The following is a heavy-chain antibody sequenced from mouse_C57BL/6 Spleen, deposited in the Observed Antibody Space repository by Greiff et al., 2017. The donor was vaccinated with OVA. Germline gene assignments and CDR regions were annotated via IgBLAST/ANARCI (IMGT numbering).Heavy chain of an antibody. Sequence: VKLMESGPELVKPGASVKISCKASGYAFSSSWMNWVKQRPGKGLEWIGRIYPGDGDTNYNGKFKGKATLTADKSSSTAYMQLSSLTSEDSAVYFCARDYIAMDYWGQGTSVTVSS. CDR2: IYPGDGDT. V-gene: IGHV1-82*01. CDR1: GYAFSSSW. CDR3: ARDYIAMDY. D-gene: IGHD1-3*01. J-gene: IGHJ4*01.